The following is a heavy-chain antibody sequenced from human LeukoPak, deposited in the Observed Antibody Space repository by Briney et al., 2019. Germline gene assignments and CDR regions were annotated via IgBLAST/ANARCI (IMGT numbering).Heavy chain of an antibody. D-gene: IGHD2-8*01. CDR3: ARGPVALPNDRLSLFFDF. CDR1: GASFNTYY. Sequence: PSETLSLTCAVYGASFNTYYWTWIRQSPDKGLEWIGEVKHDGDTNVNPSLRSRVVMSVDASKNQFSLKMTSVTAADTALYFGARGPVALPNDRLSLFFDFWGQGTLVTVSS. J-gene: IGHJ5*01. CDR2: VKHDGDT. V-gene: IGHV4-34*01.